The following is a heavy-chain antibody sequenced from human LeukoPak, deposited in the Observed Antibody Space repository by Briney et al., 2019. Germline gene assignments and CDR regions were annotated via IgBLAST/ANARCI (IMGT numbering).Heavy chain of an antibody. CDR3: AKSSGHNGFRFAY. CDR2: ISGSGGST. V-gene: IGHV3-23*01. J-gene: IGHJ4*02. CDR1: GFTFSSYA. D-gene: IGHD1-1*01. Sequence: GGSLRLSCAASGFTFSSYAMSWVRQAPGKGLEWVSAISGSGGSTYYADSVKGRFTISKDNSKNTLYLQMNSLRAEDTAVYYCAKSSGHNGFRFAYWGQGTLVTVSS.